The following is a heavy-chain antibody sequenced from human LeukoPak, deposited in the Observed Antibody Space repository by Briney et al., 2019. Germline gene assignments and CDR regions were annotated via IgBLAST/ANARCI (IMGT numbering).Heavy chain of an antibody. V-gene: IGHV4-59*01. D-gene: IGHD4-17*01. J-gene: IGHJ5*02. CDR2: IYNSGST. CDR3: ARGFMTTVTKVSSHNNWFDP. Sequence: NPSETLSLTCTVSGGSISIYYWSWIRQPPGKGLEWIGYIYNSGSTNYNPSLKSRVTISADTSKNQFSLKLSSVTAADTAVYYCARGFMTTVTKVSSHNNWFDPWGQGTLVTVSS. CDR1: GGSISIYY.